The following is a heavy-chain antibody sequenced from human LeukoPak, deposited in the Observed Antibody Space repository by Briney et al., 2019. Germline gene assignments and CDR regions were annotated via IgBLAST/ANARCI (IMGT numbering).Heavy chain of an antibody. CDR3: ARLGEAVVVPAARPFDY. Sequence: GESLQISCQGSGYTITSYWIGWVRQMPGKGLEWMGIIHPGDSDTRYSPSFQGQVNISADKSISTAYLQWSSLKASDTAMYYCARLGEAVVVPAARPFDYWGQGTLVTVSS. J-gene: IGHJ4*02. CDR1: GYTITSYW. D-gene: IGHD2-2*01. V-gene: IGHV5-51*01. CDR2: IHPGDSDT.